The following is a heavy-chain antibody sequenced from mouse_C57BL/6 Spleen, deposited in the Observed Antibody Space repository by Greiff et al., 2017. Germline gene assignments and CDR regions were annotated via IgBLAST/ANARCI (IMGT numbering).Heavy chain of an antibody. D-gene: IGHD1-1*01. J-gene: IGHJ2*01. V-gene: IGHV1-78*01. Sequence: VQLQQSDAELVKPGASVKISCKVSGYTFTDHTIHWMKQRPEQGLEWIGYIYPRDGSTKYNEKFKGKATLTADKSSSTAYMQLNSLTSEDSAVYFCAKRIYYYGSSYGDWGQGTTLTVSS. CDR3: AKRIYYYGSSYGD. CDR2: IYPRDGST. CDR1: GYTFTDHT.